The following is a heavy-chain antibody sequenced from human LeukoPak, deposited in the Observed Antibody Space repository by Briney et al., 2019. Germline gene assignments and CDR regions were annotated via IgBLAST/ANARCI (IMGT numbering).Heavy chain of an antibody. D-gene: IGHD3-22*01. J-gene: IGHJ4*02. CDR3: ANENYYDSSAYLDY. Sequence: GGSLRLSCAASGFTFCSYGIHWVRQAPGKGLEWVAVISNDGSNKYYADSVKGRFTISRDNSKNTLYLQMNSLRAEDTAVYYCANENYYDSSAYLDYWGQGTLVTVSS. V-gene: IGHV3-30*18. CDR2: ISNDGSNK. CDR1: GFTFCSYG.